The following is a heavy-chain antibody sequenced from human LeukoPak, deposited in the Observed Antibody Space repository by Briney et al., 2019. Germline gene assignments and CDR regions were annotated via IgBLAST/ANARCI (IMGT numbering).Heavy chain of an antibody. J-gene: IGHJ6*02. V-gene: IGHV5-51*01. CDR3: AKQRGRAIDKDYAMDV. CDR1: GYSFTKYW. D-gene: IGHD3-16*01. CDR2: IYPGDSDT. Sequence: GESLQISCKGPGYSFTKYWIGWVRQMPGKGLEWMGIIYPGDSDTRYSPSFQGQVTISADKSISTAYLQWSSLKASDTAMYYCAKQRGRAIDKDYAMDVWGQGTTVTVSS.